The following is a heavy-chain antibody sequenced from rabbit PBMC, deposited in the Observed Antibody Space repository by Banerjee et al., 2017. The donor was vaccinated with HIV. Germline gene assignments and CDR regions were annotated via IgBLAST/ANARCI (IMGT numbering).Heavy chain of an antibody. D-gene: IGHD7-1*01. Sequence: QEQLEESGGDLVKPEGSLTLTCTASGFSFTNKYVMCWVRQAPGKGLEWIACINTSTGNTVYASWAKGRFTISKTSSTTVTLQMTSLTAADTATYFCARDYAGYIGYGYYFNLWGPGTLHRL. CDR3: ARDYAGYIGYGYYFNL. J-gene: IGHJ4*01. V-gene: IGHV1S45*01. CDR1: GFSFTNKYV. CDR2: INTSTGNT.